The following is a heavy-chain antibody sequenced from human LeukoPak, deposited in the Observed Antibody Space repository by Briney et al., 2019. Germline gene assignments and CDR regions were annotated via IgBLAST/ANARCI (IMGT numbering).Heavy chain of an antibody. CDR3: AKDGADYYYDSSAYYKHLDF. CDR1: GFTFSNYA. CDR2: ISAGGGTT. D-gene: IGHD3-22*01. Sequence: GGSLRLSCAASGFTFSNYAMSWVRQAPGKGLEWVSAISAGGGTTYYADSVKGRFIISRDNSKNALYLQMNSLRAEDTAVYYCAKDGADYYYDSSAYYKHLDFWGQGTLVTVSS. V-gene: IGHV3-23*01. J-gene: IGHJ4*02.